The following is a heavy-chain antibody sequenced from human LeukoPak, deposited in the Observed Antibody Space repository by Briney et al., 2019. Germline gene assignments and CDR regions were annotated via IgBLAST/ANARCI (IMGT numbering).Heavy chain of an antibody. CDR1: GGSISSYY. CDR3: ARGVQETTPPLYDSSGYYSFGDY. Sequence: SETLSLTCTVSGGSISSYYWSWIRQPPGKGLEWIGYIYYSGGTNYNPSLKSRVTISVDTSKNQFSLKLSSVTAADTAVYYCARGVQETTPPLYDSSGYYSFGDYWGQRTLVTVSS. V-gene: IGHV4-59*12. D-gene: IGHD3-22*01. CDR2: IYYSGGT. J-gene: IGHJ4*02.